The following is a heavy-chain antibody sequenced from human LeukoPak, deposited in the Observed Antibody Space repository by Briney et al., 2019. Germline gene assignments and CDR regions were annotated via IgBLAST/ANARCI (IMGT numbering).Heavy chain of an antibody. CDR3: AREGSDEGVILY. CDR2: INPNSGDT. J-gene: IGHJ4*02. Sequence: ASVKVSCKASGYTFTGYYVHWVRQAPGQGLEWMGWINPNSGDTNYAQKFQGRVTMTRDTSISTAYVELSSLRSEDTAVYYCAREGSDEGVILYWGQGTLVTVSS. D-gene: IGHD3-16*02. CDR1: GYTFTGYY. V-gene: IGHV1-2*02.